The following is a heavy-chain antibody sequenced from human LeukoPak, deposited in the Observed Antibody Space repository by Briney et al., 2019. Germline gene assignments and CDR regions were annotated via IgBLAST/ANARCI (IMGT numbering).Heavy chain of an antibody. CDR2: ISGSGNNR. CDR3: ARQGNGDYPFDF. CDR1: GFTFSTYS. V-gene: IGHV3-21*01. D-gene: IGHD4-17*01. J-gene: IGHJ4*02. Sequence: GGSLRLSCAASGFTFSTYSMNWVRQAPGKGLEWVSAISGSGNNRYYADSLKGRFTVSRDNARDSLYLQMSSLRAEDTAVYYCARQGNGDYPFDFWGQGTLVTVSS.